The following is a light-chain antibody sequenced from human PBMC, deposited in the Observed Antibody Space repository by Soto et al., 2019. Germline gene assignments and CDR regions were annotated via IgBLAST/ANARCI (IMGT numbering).Light chain of an antibody. CDR3: QQYNSYSGT. J-gene: IGKJ1*01. V-gene: IGKV1-5*01. CDR2: DAS. Sequence: DLQMTQSPSTLSAFVGDRVTITCRASQSISSWLAWYQQKQGKAHKFLIYDASSLESGVPSRFSGSGSGTELTITISRLQPDDCEGYYGQQYNSYSGTFGQGTKVDIK. CDR1: QSISSW.